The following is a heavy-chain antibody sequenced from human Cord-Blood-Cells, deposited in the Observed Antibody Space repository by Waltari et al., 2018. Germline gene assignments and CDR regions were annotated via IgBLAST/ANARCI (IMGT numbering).Heavy chain of an antibody. Sequence: QVQLQQPGPRLVKPSQTPPLTCANSGDSVSSTSSAWNRTRQSPSRGLEWLGRTYYRSKWYNDYAVSVKSRITINPDTSKNQFSLQLNSVTPEDTAVYYCARCSSSDAFDIWGQGTMVTVSS. CDR3: ARCSSSDAFDI. CDR1: GDSVSSTSSA. CDR2: TYYRSKWYN. D-gene: IGHD6-6*01. J-gene: IGHJ3*02. V-gene: IGHV6-1*01.